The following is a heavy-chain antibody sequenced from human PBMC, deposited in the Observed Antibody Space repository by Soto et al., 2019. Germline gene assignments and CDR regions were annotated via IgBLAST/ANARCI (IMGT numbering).Heavy chain of an antibody. J-gene: IGHJ2*01. CDR3: ARDRVGVVTANHYWYFDL. V-gene: IGHV1-69*04. Sequence: GASVKVSCKASGGTFSSYTISWVRQAPGQGLEWMGRIIPILGIANYAQKFQGRVTITADKSTSTAYMELSSLRSEDTAVYYCARDRVGVVTANHYWYFDLWGRGTLVTVSS. CDR1: GGTFSSYT. D-gene: IGHD2-21*02. CDR2: IIPILGIA.